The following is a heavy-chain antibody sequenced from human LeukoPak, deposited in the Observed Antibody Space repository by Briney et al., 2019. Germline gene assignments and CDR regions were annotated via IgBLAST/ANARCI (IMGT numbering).Heavy chain of an antibody. CDR1: GFTVSSYY. CDR3: TGDLGAFDI. Sequence: GGSLRLSCAASGFTVSSYYMNWVRQAPGKGLEWVSLIYSDGGTYYADSVKGRFTISRDNSKNTLYLQMNSLRAEDTAVYFCTGDLGAFDIWGQGTMVTVSS. CDR2: IYSDGGT. J-gene: IGHJ3*02. V-gene: IGHV3-66*01.